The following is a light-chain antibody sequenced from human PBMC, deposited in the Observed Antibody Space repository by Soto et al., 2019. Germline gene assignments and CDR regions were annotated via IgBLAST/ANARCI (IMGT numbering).Light chain of an antibody. V-gene: IGKV3-15*01. CDR1: QGISSY. Sequence: MTQSPSSLSASVGDRVTITCRASQGISSYLAWYQQKPGQPPSLLIYAASTRATGVPARFSGSGSGTEVTLTITSLQSEDFAVYFCQQYANWPPVIFGGGTKVDIK. J-gene: IGKJ4*01. CDR3: QQYANWPPVI. CDR2: AAS.